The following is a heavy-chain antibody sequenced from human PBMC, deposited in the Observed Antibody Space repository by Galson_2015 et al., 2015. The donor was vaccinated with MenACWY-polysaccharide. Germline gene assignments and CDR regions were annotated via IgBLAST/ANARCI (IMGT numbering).Heavy chain of an antibody. J-gene: IGHJ6*03. Sequence: SVKVSCKASGGSFNKLAFSWVRQAPGLGLEWMGSTIPIFGSPKYTQRFQGRVTITADESRNAVYMEVSRLRSDDTVINYCGSRESGDFDYGYYMTVWGNGTTVTVS. CDR3: GSRESGDFDYGYYMTV. CDR1: GGSFNKLA. D-gene: IGHD3-9*01. V-gene: IGHV1-69*13. CDR2: TIPIFGSP.